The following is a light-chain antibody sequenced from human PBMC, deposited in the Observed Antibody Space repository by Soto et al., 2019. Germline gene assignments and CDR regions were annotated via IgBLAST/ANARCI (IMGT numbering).Light chain of an antibody. CDR1: SSDVGSYNF. J-gene: IGLJ3*02. V-gene: IGLV2-23*01. Sequence: QSVLTQPASVSGSPGQSITISCTGTSSDVGSYNFVSWYQQHPGKAPKLMIYEGSKRPSGVSNRFSGSKSGNTASLTISGHQAEDEADYYCCSYAGSSTWVFGGRTKLTVL. CDR2: EGS. CDR3: CSYAGSSTWV.